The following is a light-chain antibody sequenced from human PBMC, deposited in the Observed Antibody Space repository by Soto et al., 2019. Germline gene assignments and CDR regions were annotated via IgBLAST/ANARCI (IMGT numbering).Light chain of an antibody. CDR3: QQYGRSPFT. V-gene: IGKV3-20*01. CDR1: QSVSSNN. Sequence: EIVLTQSPGTLSLSPGERATLSCRASQSVSSNNLAWYQQRPGQAPRVVIYGASTRATGIPERFSGSGSGTDFTLTISRLEPEDFAVYYCQQYGRSPFTFGPGTRWIS. CDR2: GAS. J-gene: IGKJ3*01.